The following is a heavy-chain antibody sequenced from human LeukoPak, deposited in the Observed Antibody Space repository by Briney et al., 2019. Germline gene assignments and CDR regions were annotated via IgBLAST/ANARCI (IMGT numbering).Heavy chain of an antibody. CDR2: IIPIFSTA. V-gene: IGHV1-69*13. D-gene: IGHD6-13*01. Sequence: GASVKVSCKASGGTFSSYAISWVRQAPGQGLEWMGGIIPIFSTANYAQKFQGRVTITADESTSTAYMELSSLRSDDTAVYYCASHRSRTGYSSSWYEYWGQGTLVTVSS. J-gene: IGHJ4*02. CDR3: ASHRSRTGYSSSWYEY. CDR1: GGTFSSYA.